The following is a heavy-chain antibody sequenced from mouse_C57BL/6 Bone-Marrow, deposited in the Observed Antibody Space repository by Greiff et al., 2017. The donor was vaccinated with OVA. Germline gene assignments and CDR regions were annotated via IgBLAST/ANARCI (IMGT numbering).Heavy chain of an antibody. CDR3: ARLGDYGSRFAY. CDR1: GYTFTSYW. J-gene: IGHJ3*01. D-gene: IGHD1-1*01. V-gene: IGHV1-50*01. Sequence: QVQLQQPGAELVKPGASVKLSCKASGYTFTSYWMQWVKQRPGQGLEWIGEIDPSDSYTNYNQKFEGKATLTVDTSSSTAYMQLSSLTSEDSAVYYCARLGDYGSRFAYWGQGTLVTVSA. CDR2: IDPSDSYT.